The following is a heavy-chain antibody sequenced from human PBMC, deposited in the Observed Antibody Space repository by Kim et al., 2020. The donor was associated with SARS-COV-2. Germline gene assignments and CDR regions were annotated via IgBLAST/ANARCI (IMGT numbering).Heavy chain of an antibody. CDR3: ARGVDVPRDFDY. D-gene: IGHD2-15*01. CDR2: INHSGST. V-gene: IGHV4-34*01. CDR1: GGSFSGYY. Sequence: SETLSLTCAVYGGSFSGYYWSWIRQPPGMGLEGVGEINHSGSTNYNPSLKSRVTISVDTSTNQFSLKLSSVTAADTAVYYCARGVDVPRDFDYWGQGTLVTVSS. J-gene: IGHJ4*02.